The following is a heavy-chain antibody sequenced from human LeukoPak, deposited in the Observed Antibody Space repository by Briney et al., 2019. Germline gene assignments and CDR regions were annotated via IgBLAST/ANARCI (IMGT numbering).Heavy chain of an antibody. D-gene: IGHD2-2*02. CDR1: GFTFSHYG. J-gene: IGHJ4*02. Sequence: GGSLRLSCAASGFTFSHYGMHWVRQAPGKGLEWISGISVSGGSTYYADSVKGRFTISRDNSKSMLYLQMNSLRAEDTAIYYCAKSYRFFDYWGQGTLVTVSS. V-gene: IGHV3-23*01. CDR2: ISVSGGST. CDR3: AKSYRFFDY.